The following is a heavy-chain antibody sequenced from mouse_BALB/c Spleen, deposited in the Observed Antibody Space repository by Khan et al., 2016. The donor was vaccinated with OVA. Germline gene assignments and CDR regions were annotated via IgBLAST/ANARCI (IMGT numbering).Heavy chain of an antibody. V-gene: IGHV14-3*02. CDR1: GFNIKDTY. CDR3: ANWDWYFDV. Sequence: VQLKQSGAELVKPGASVKLSCTASGFNIKDTYMHWVKQRPEQGLEWIGRIDPANGNTTYDPKFQGKATITADTSSNTAYLQRSSLTSEDTAVYYCANWDWYFDVWGAGTTVTVSS. J-gene: IGHJ1*01. D-gene: IGHD4-1*01. CDR2: IDPANGNT.